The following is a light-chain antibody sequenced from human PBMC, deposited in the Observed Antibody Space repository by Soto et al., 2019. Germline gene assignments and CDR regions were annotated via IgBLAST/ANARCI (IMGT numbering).Light chain of an antibody. CDR3: AAWHDTLRGTV. J-gene: IGLJ2*01. V-gene: IGLV1-44*01. Sequence: QSVLTQPPSASGTPGQRVTISCSGSSSSIGSNSVNWYQQLPGTAPQLLIYSNNQRPSGVPDRFSGSKSGTSASLAISGLQSEDEADYYCAAWHDTLRGTVFGGGTKLTVL. CDR2: SNN. CDR1: SSSIGSNS.